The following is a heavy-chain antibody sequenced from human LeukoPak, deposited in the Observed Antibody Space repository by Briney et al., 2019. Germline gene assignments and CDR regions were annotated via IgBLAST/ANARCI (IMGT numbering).Heavy chain of an antibody. J-gene: IGHJ4*02. D-gene: IGHD3-22*01. Sequence: GGSLRLSCAASGFTFSSYGMHWVRQAPGKGLEWVAVISYDGSNKYYADSVKGRFTISRDNSKNTLYLQMNSLRAEDTAVYYRAKEGSSGYYYGGFDYWGQGTLVTVSS. CDR3: AKEGSSGYYYGGFDY. CDR1: GFTFSSYG. V-gene: IGHV3-30*18. CDR2: ISYDGSNK.